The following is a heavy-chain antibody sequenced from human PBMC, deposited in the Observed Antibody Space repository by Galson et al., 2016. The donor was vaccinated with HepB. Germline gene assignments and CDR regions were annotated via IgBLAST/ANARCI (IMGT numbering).Heavy chain of an antibody. V-gene: IGHV4-59*01. Sequence: SETLSLTCSVSGGSMSGYYWTWIRQPPGKGLEWIGHMYHSGSTNYKPSNYNPSLKSRVSISVDMSKNQFPLEVSSVTAADTAVYYCARDRPHPTHGFDYWGLGTLVTVSS. CDR3: ARDRPHPTHGFDY. J-gene: IGHJ4*02. CDR2: MYHSGSTNYKPS. CDR1: GGSMSGYY.